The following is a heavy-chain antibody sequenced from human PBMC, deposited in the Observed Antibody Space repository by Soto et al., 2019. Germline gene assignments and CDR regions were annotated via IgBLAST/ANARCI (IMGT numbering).Heavy chain of an antibody. V-gene: IGHV3-30*18. CDR2: ISYDGSNK. J-gene: IGHJ4*02. CDR3: AKATYGLYFDY. D-gene: IGHD3-10*01. CDR1: GFTFSSYG. Sequence: GGSLRLSCAASGFTFSSYGMHWVRQAPGKGLEWVAVISYDGSNKYYADSVKGRFTISRDNSKNTLYLQMNSLRAEDTAVYYCAKATYGLYFDYRGQGTLVTVSS.